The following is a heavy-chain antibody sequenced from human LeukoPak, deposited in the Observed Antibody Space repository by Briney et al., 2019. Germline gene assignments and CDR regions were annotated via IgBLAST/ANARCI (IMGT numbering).Heavy chain of an antibody. J-gene: IGHJ5*02. CDR2: INNSGST. V-gene: IGHV4-34*01. D-gene: IGHD3-3*01. CDR3: ARDERYYDFWSGYYDWFDL. CDR1: GGSFSGYY. Sequence: SETLSLTCAVYGGSFSGYYWRWLRQPPGKGREGIGEINNSGSTNYNPSLKRRVPISVDTSKNQFSLKLSSVTAADTAVYYCARDERYYDFWSGYYDWFDLWGQGTLVTVSS.